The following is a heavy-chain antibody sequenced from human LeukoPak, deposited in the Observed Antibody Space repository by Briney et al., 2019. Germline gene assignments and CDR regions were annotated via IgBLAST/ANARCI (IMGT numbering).Heavy chain of an antibody. CDR1: GGSISSGSYY. Sequence: PSETLSLTCTVSGGSISSGSYYWSWIRQPAGKGLEWIGRIYTSGSTNYNPSLKSRVTMSVDTSKNQFSLKLSSVTAADTAMYYCTRGGPSSDYWGQGTLVTVSS. CDR2: IYTSGST. CDR3: TRGGPSSDY. D-gene: IGHD3-16*01. J-gene: IGHJ4*02. V-gene: IGHV4-61*02.